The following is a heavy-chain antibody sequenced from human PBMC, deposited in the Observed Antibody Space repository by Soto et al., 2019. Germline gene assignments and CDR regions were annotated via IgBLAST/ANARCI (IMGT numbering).Heavy chain of an antibody. V-gene: IGHV2-26*01. Sequence: SGPTLVNPTEPLTLTCTVSGFSLSNARMGVSWIRQPPGKALEWLAHIFSNDEKSYSTSLKSRLTISKDTSKSQVVLTMTNMDPVDTATYYCARISGGDYTYYYYYYMDVWGKGTTVTVSS. J-gene: IGHJ6*03. D-gene: IGHD4-4*01. CDR2: IFSNDEK. CDR3: ARISGGDYTYYYYYYMDV. CDR1: GFSLSNARMG.